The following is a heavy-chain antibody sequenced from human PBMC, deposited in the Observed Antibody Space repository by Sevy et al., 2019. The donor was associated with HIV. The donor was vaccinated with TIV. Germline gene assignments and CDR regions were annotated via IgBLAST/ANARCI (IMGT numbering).Heavy chain of an antibody. D-gene: IGHD3-10*01. CDR2: ISGSADAT. Sequence: GGSLRLSCAASGFTFSNYAMSWVRQTPGKGLEWVSAISGSADATYYTDSVKGRFTISRDNSKNTVYLQMNSLRAEDTAVYYCVKEVSQHSYSDYWGQGTLVTVS. V-gene: IGHV3-23*01. J-gene: IGHJ4*02. CDR3: VKEVSQHSYSDY. CDR1: GFTFSNYA.